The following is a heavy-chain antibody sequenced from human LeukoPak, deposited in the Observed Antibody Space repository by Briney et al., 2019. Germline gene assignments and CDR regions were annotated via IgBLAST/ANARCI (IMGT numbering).Heavy chain of an antibody. Sequence: GASVTVSCTASGYTFTQYSISWVRQAPGQGFEWMGWVSPSHTTRVYAQDFQGRVTMTADTNTNTVSVELRSLRFDDTAVYFCARDYILPLETDNGDGFAIWGEGTVVTVS. J-gene: IGHJ3*02. V-gene: IGHV1-18*01. D-gene: IGHD3-3*02. CDR3: ARDYILPLETDNGDGFAI. CDR1: GYTFTQYS. CDR2: VSPSHTTR.